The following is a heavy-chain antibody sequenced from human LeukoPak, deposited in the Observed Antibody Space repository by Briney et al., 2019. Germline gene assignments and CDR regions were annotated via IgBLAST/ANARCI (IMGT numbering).Heavy chain of an antibody. CDR1: GLTVSSEY. D-gene: IGHD6-6*01. Sequence: PTGGSLRLSCAAYGLTVSSEYLAWVRQAPGKGLEWISVIYGAGATYYADSVEGRFTISRDTYNNALYLQMNSLRVEDTAVYHCARLLPASRHYFDYWGRGTPVTVSS. J-gene: IGHJ4*02. V-gene: IGHV3-53*01. CDR2: IYGAGAT. CDR3: ARLLPASRHYFDY.